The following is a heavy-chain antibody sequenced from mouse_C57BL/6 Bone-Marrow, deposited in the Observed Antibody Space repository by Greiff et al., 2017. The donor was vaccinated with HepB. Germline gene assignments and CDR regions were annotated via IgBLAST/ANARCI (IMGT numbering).Heavy chain of an antibody. D-gene: IGHD2-10*01. V-gene: IGHV1-54*01. CDR2: INPGSGGT. J-gene: IGHJ3*01. CDR1: GYAFTNYL. CDR3: ARTYYGNYVRFAY. Sequence: QVHVKQSGAELVRPGTSVKVSCKASGYAFTNYLIEWVKQRPGQGLEWIGVINPGSGGTNYNEKFKGKATLTADKSSSTAYMQLSSLTSEDSAVYFCARTYYGNYVRFAYWGQGTLVTVSA.